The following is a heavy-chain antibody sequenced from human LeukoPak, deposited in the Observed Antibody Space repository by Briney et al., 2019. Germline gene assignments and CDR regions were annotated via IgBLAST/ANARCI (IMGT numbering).Heavy chain of an antibody. CDR2: INPNSGGT. D-gene: IGHD3-3*01. V-gene: IGHV1-2*02. J-gene: IGHJ5*02. CDR3: ARGRAAWTSFVGWFDP. CDR1: GYTFTSFL. Sequence: ASVKVSCKASGYTFTSFLITWVRQAPGQGLEWMGWINPNSGGTNYAQKFQGRVTMTRDTSISTAYMELSRLRSDDTAVYYCARGRAAWTSFVGWFDPSGRGTLVTVSS.